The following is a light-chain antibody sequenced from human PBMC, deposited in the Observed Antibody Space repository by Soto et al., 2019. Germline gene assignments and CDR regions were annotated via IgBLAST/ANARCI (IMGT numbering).Light chain of an antibody. Sequence: DIQMTQSPSTLSASVGDRVTITCRASQSISTWVAWYQQKPGKAPNLLIFKASDLESGVPSRFSGSGTGTEFTLSINSLQPDDCATYYCLQYDRYPTTFGGGTKVDIK. CDR2: KAS. CDR1: QSISTW. CDR3: LQYDRYPTT. J-gene: IGKJ4*01. V-gene: IGKV1-5*03.